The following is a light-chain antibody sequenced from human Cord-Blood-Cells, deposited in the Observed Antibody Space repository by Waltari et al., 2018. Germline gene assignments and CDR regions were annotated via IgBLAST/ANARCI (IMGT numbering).Light chain of an antibody. J-gene: IGKJ1*01. CDR2: DAS. V-gene: IGKV3-11*01. Sequence: DIVLTQSPATLSLSQGERATLSCRASQSVSSYLAWYQQKPGQAPRLLIYDASNRATGIPSRLSCSGSGTDFTLTISSREPEELAVYYCQQRSNWPPWTFGQGTKVEIK. CDR1: QSVSSY. CDR3: QQRSNWPPWT.